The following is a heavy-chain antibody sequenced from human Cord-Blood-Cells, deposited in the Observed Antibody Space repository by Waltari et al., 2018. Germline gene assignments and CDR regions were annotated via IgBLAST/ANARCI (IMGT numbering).Heavy chain of an antibody. CDR2: IYYSGST. CDR1: GGSISSSSYY. J-gene: IGHJ4*02. Sequence: QLQLQESGPGLVKPSETLSLTCTVPGGSISSSSYYSGWIRQPPGTGLEWRGSIYYSGSTYYNPSLKSRVTISVDTSKNQFSLKLSAVTAADTAVYYCASLRRYFDYWGQGTLVTVSS. V-gene: IGHV4-39*01. CDR3: ASLRRYFDY.